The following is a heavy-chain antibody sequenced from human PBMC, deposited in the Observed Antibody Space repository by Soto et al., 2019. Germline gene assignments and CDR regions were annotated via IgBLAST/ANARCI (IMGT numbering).Heavy chain of an antibody. J-gene: IGHJ4*02. CDR1: GGSISSYY. CDR2: IYYSGST. V-gene: IGHV4-59*01. CDR3: ARDSGTTQGFDY. Sequence: SETLSLTCTVSGGSISSYYGSWIRQPPGKGLEWIGYIYYSGSTNYNPSLKSRVTISVDTSKNQFSLKLSSVTAADTAVYYCARDSGTTQGFDYWGQGTLVTVSS. D-gene: IGHD3-10*01.